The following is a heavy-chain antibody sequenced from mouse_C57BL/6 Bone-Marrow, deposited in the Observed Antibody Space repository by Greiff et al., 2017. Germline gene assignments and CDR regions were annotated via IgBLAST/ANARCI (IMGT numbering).Heavy chain of an antibody. CDR2: IDPENGDT. V-gene: IGHV14-4*01. Sequence: EVQLQESGAELVRPGASVKLSCTASGFHIKDDYMHWVKQRPGQGLEWIGWIDPENGDTEYASKFQGKATITADTSSNTAYLQLSSLTSEDTAVYYCTPYYSLDYCGQGTTLTVSS. CDR1: GFHIKDDY. CDR3: TPYYSLDY. J-gene: IGHJ2*01. D-gene: IGHD2-12*01.